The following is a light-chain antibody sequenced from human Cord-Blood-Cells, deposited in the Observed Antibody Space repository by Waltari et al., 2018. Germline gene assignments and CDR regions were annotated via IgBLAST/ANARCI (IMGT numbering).Light chain of an antibody. CDR1: QTVSST. Sequence: EIVMTQYPATLHVYTGERASLCCRASQTVSSTLAWYQQKPGQAPRLLIYGASTRATGIPARFSVSGSGTEFTLTISSLQSEDFAVYYCQQYNNWPPDTFGPVNKVVNK. CDR3: QQYNNWPPDT. J-gene: IGKJ3*01. CDR2: GAS. V-gene: IGKV3-15*01.